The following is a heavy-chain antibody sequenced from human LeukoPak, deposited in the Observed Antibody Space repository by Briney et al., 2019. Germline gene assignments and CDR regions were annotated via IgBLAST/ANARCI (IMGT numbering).Heavy chain of an antibody. Sequence: PGGSLRLSCAASGFTFSSYGMHWVRQAPGKGLEWVAVISYDGSNKYYADSVKGRFTISRDNSKNTLYLQMNSLRAEDTAVYYCAKDLTFGELLNWGQGTLVTVSS. CDR2: ISYDGSNK. CDR3: AKDLTFGELLN. V-gene: IGHV3-30*18. CDR1: GFTFSSYG. D-gene: IGHD3-10*01. J-gene: IGHJ4*02.